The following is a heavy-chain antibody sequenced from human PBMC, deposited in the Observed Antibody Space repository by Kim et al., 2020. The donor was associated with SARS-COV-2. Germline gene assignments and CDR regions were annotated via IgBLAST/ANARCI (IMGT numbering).Heavy chain of an antibody. V-gene: IGHV4-61*02. D-gene: IGHD3-9*01. J-gene: IGHJ6*02. Sequence: SETLSLTCTVSGDSISSGSYYWNWIRQPAGKGLEWIGRIYTSGTTDYNPSLKSRATISLDTSKNQFSLKLSSVTAADTAMYYCAREGYFDWLSTQNYYGMDVWGQGTTVTVSS. CDR1: GDSISSGSYY. CDR2: IYTSGTT. CDR3: AREGYFDWLSTQNYYGMDV.